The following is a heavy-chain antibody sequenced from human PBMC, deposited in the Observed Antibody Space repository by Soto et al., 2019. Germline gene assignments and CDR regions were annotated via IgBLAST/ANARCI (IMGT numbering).Heavy chain of an antibody. J-gene: IGHJ6*02. CDR3: ARPLNYVWGSYRYTNSYYYGMDV. V-gene: IGHV1-8*01. CDR1: GYTFTSYD. Sequence: GASVKVSCKASGYTFTSYDINWVRQATGQGLEWMGWMNPNSGNTGYAQKFQGRVTMTRNTSISTAYMELSSLRSEDTAAYYCARPLNYVWGSYRYTNSYYYGMDVWGQGTTVTVSS. D-gene: IGHD3-16*02. CDR2: MNPNSGNT.